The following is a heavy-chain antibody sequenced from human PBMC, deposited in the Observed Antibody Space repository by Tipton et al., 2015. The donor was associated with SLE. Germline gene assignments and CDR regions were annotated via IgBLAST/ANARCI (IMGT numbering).Heavy chain of an antibody. CDR2: IKRGGTT. D-gene: IGHD2-2*01. Sequence: SLRLSCATSGFTFSDAWLSWVRQAPGKGLEWVSRIKRGGTTEYAAPVKGRFTISRDDSKNTLYLQMNSLKTEDTAVYYCTTRGIVVVPAPYNWFDPWGQGTLVTVSS. CDR3: TTRGIVVVPAPYNWFDP. V-gene: IGHV3-15*01. CDR1: GFTFSDAW. J-gene: IGHJ5*02.